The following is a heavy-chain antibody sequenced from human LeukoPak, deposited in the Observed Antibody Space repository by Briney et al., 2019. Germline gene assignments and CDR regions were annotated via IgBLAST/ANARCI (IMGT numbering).Heavy chain of an antibody. D-gene: IGHD6-13*01. V-gene: IGHV4-39*07. CDR3: ARSGRQQYFDY. J-gene: IGHJ4*02. CDR2: IYYSGST. CDR1: SGSISNYY. Sequence: PSETLSLTCTVSSGSISNYYWGWIRQPPGKGLEWIGSIYYSGSTHYNPSLKSRVTISVDTSKNQFSLKLSSVTAADTAVYYCARSGRQQYFDYWGQGTLVTVSS.